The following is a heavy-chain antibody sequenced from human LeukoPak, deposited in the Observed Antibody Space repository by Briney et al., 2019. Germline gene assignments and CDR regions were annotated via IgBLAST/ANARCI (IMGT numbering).Heavy chain of an antibody. V-gene: IGHV3-30*04. Sequence: GGSLRLSCAASGFTFSSYAMHWVRQAPGKGLEWVAVISYDGSNKYYADSVKGRFTISRDNSKNTLYLQMNSLRAEDTAVCYCARDRGDYGGNSGLDYWGQGTLVTVSS. CDR2: ISYDGSNK. CDR1: GFTFSSYA. J-gene: IGHJ4*02. D-gene: IGHD4-23*01. CDR3: ARDRGDYGGNSGLDY.